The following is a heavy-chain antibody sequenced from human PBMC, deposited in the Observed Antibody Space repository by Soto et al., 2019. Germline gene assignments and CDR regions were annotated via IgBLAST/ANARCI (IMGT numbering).Heavy chain of an antibody. J-gene: IGHJ6*02. CDR2: ISGSGGST. CDR1: GFTFSSYA. CDR3: AITFGELLPIGGTDIYYYYGMDV. V-gene: IGHV3-23*01. D-gene: IGHD3-10*01. Sequence: PGGSLRLSCAASGFTFSSYAMSWVRQAPGKGLEWVSAISGSGGSTYYADSVKGRFTISRDNSKNTLYLQMNSLRAEDTAVYYCAITFGELLPIGGTDIYYYYGMDVWGQGTTVTVSS.